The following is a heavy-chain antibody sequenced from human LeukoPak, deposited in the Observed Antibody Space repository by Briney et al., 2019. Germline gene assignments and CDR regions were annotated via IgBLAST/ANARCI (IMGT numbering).Heavy chain of an antibody. D-gene: IGHD6-13*01. J-gene: IGHJ4*02. CDR2: ISYDGSNK. CDR1: GFTFSSYG. CDR3: ANIAAAGSDY. Sequence: PGGSLRLSCAASGFTFSSYGMHGVRQAPGKGLEWVAVISYDGSNKYYADSVKGRFTISRDNSKNTLYLQMNSLRAEDTAVYYCANIAAAGSDYWGQGTLVTVSS. V-gene: IGHV3-30*18.